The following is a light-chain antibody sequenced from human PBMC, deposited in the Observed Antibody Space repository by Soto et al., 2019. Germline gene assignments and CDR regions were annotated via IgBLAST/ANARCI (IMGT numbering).Light chain of an antibody. CDR2: DAY. Sequence: DIQMTQSPSILSASVGDRVTITCRASQSIRSWLAWYQQKPGKAPKLLIYDAYSLESGVPSRFSGRRSGTEFILTIAGLQPEDFANYHCQQYESYSPLTLGGGTKGEIK. J-gene: IGKJ4*01. CDR1: QSIRSW. CDR3: QQYESYSPLT. V-gene: IGKV1-5*01.